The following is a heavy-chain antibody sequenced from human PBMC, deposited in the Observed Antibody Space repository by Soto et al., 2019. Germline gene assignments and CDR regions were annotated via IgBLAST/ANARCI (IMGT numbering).Heavy chain of an antibody. Sequence: QVQLVQSGAEVKTPGASVKVSCKASGYTFTGYYMHWVRQAPGQGLEWMGWINPNSGGTNYAQKFQGCVTMTRDTSIRTAYMELARLRSGETAVYYCARHRCEGANSYYCGMDVCGQWTTVTVSS. J-gene: IGHJ6*02. V-gene: IGHV1-2*04. CDR2: INPNSGGT. CDR3: ARHRCEGANSYYCGMDV. D-gene: IGHD2-8*01. CDR1: GYTFTGYY.